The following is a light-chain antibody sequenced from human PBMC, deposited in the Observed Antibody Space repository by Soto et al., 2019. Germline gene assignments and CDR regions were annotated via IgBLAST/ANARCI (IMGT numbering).Light chain of an antibody. CDR2: WAS. Sequence: DIVMTQSPDSLAVYLGERATINCKSSQSVLYSSSHKNYLGWYQQKPGQSPRLLIYWASTRESGVPDRFSGSGSGTDFTLTISSLQAEDVAVYYCQQYYNTPYTFGQGTRLEIK. V-gene: IGKV4-1*01. CDR1: QSVLYSSSHKNY. J-gene: IGKJ5*01. CDR3: QQYYNTPYT.